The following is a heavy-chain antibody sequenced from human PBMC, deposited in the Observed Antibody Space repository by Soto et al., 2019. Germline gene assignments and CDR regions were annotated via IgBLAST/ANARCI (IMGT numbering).Heavy chain of an antibody. CDR3: ARQGYCSNTACYTVDY. V-gene: IGHV5-51*01. CDR2: IYPGDSNT. J-gene: IGHJ4*02. CDR1: GDSFTSYW. D-gene: IGHD2-2*02. Sequence: EFLKISFRGSGDSFTSYWIGWVRQIPGKGLEWMGIIYPGDSNTRYSPSFQGQVTISADKSISSAYLQWSSLKASDTAMYYCARQGYCSNTACYTVDYWGQGTLVTVSS.